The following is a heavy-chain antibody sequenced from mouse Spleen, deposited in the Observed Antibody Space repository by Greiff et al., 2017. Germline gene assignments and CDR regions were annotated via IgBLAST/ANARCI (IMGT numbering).Heavy chain of an antibody. D-gene: IGHD1-2*01. Sequence: QVQLQQSGAELARPGASVKMSCKASGYTFTSYTMHWVKQRPGQGLEWIGYINPSSGYTKYNQEFKDKATLTADKSSSTAYMQLSSLTSEDSAVYYCARGGLLRPFDYWGQGTTLTVSS. V-gene: IGHV1-4*01. J-gene: IGHJ2*01. CDR3: ARGGLLRPFDY. CDR2: INPSSGYT. CDR1: GYTFTSYT.